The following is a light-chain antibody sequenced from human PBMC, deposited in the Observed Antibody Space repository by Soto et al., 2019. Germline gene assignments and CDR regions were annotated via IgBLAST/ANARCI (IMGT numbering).Light chain of an antibody. CDR1: SSDVGGYNY. V-gene: IGLV2-14*01. CDR3: SSYTSSSTVV. J-gene: IGLJ2*01. CDR2: DVS. Sequence: QSVLTQPASVSGSPGQSITISSTGTSSDVGGYNYVSWYQQHPGKAPKLMIYDVSNRPSGVSNRFSGSKSVNTASLTISGLQAEDEADYYCSSYTSSSTVVFGGGTKLTVL.